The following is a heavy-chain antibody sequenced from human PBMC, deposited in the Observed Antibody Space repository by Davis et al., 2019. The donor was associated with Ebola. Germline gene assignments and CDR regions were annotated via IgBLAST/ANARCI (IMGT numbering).Heavy chain of an antibody. D-gene: IGHD3-16*02. V-gene: IGHV4-59*01. CDR3: ARDYLSWGTDV. CDR2: IYYSGST. CDR1: GGSISSYY. Sequence: SETLSLTCTVSGGSISSYYWSWIRQPPGKGLEWIGYIYYSGSTNYNPSLKSRVTISVDTSKNQFSLKLSSVTAADTAVYYCARDYLSWGTDVWGQGTTVTVSS. J-gene: IGHJ6*02.